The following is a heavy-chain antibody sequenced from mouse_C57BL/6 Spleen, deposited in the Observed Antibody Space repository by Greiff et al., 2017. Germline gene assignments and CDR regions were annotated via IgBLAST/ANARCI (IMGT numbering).Heavy chain of an antibody. CDR3: ARASSGYLDY. D-gene: IGHD3-2*02. CDR1: GYTFTSYW. Sequence: QVQLQQPGAELVMPGASVKLSCKASGYTFTSYWMHWVKQRPGQGLEWIGEIDPSDSYTNYNQKFKGKSTFTVDKSSSTAYMQLSSLTSEDSAVYYCARASSGYLDYWGQGTTLTVSS. CDR2: IDPSDSYT. V-gene: IGHV1-69*01. J-gene: IGHJ2*01.